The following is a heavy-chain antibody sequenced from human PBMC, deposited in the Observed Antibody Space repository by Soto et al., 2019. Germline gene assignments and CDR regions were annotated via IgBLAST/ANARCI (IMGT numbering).Heavy chain of an antibody. CDR2: IYPGDSDT. CDR1: GYSFTSYW. V-gene: IGHV5-51*01. Sequence: GESLKISCKGSGYSFTSYWIGWVRQMPGKGLEWMGIIYPGDSDTRYSPSFQGQVTTSADKSISTAYLQWSSLKASDTAMYYCARLGEIQLWSPTARGYYYGMDVWGQGTTVTVSS. CDR3: ARLGEIQLWSPTARGYYYGMDV. D-gene: IGHD5-18*01. J-gene: IGHJ6*02.